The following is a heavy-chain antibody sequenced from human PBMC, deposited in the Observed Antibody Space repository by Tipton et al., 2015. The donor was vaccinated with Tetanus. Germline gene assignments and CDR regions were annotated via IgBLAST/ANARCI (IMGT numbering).Heavy chain of an antibody. Sequence: QSGAELKKPGSSVKVSCKASGDTFSSYAISWMRQAPGQGLEWMGGIIPSLGSTTYAPKFQGRITITADEVTTTAYMEVSSLTSEDTAVFYCARGGSYLGIYYYYAMDVWGQGTTVTVSS. CDR2: IIPSLGST. CDR1: GDTFSSYA. V-gene: IGHV1-69*01. J-gene: IGHJ6*01. CDR3: ARGGSYLGIYYYYAMDV. D-gene: IGHD1-26*01.